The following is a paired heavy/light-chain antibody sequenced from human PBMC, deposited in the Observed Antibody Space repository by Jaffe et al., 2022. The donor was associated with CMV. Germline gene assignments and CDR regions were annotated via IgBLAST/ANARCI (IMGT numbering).Light chain of an antibody. CDR2: AAS. V-gene: IGKV1-NL1*01. CDR1: QGISNS. J-gene: IGKJ1*01. Sequence: DIQMTQSPSSLSASVGDRVTITCRASQGISNSLIWYQQKPGKAPKLLLYAASRLESGVPSRFSGSGSGTDYTLTISSLQPEDFATYYCQQYYSTPWTFGQGTKVEIK. CDR3: QQYYSTPWT.
Heavy chain of an antibody. V-gene: IGHV4-31*03. Sequence: QVQLQESGPGLVKPSQTLSLTCTVSGGSISSGGYYWSWIRQHPGKGLEWIGYIYYSGSTYYNPSLKSRVTISVDTSKNQFSLKLSSVTAADTAVYYCARVVVVTKISDYWGQGTLVTVSS. D-gene: IGHD2-21*02. J-gene: IGHJ4*02. CDR3: ARVVVVTKISDY. CDR1: GGSISSGGYY. CDR2: IYYSGST.